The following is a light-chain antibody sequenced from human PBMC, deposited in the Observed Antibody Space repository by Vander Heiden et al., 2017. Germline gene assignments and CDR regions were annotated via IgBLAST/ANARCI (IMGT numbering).Light chain of an antibody. V-gene: IGKV1-5*01. J-gene: IGKJ5*01. CDR2: DAS. Sequence: DIQMTQSPSTLSASVGDRVTITCRASQSISSWLAWYQQKPGKAPKLLIYDASSLESGVPSRFSGSGSGTEFTLTISSLQPDDFATYYCQQDNSSPFTFGQGTQLEIK. CDR1: QSISSW. CDR3: QQDNSSPFT.